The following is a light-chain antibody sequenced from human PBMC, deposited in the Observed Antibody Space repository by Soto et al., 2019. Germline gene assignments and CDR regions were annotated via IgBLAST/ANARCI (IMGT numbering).Light chain of an antibody. Sequence: QSVLTQPASVSASPGQSIAISCTGTDSDIGGYDHVSWYQQHPGKAPKLLIYDVTNRPSGVSSRFSGSKAGRTASLTISGXXXXXEADYYCSSHTSSTALVFGTGTKLTVL. CDR1: DSDIGGYDH. V-gene: IGLV2-14*03. CDR3: SSHTSSTALV. CDR2: DVT. J-gene: IGLJ1*01.